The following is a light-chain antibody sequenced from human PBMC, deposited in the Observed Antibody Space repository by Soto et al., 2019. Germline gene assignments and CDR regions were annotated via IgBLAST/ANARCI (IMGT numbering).Light chain of an antibody. V-gene: IGKV3-15*01. J-gene: IGKJ2*01. CDR2: GAS. CDR1: QSVGSN. Sequence: ETVMTQSPVTLSVSPGERATLSCRASQSVGSNLAWYQQQTGQAPTLLIYGASTRATGINGRFSGSGSGTEFPLTISSLQYEDFAVYYCQQYNDWRTFGQGTKVEIK. CDR3: QQYNDWRT.